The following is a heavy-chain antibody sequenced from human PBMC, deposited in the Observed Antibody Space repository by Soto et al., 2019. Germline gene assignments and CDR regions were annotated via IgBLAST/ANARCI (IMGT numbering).Heavy chain of an antibody. CDR1: GGTFGSYA. D-gene: IGHD2-2*01. V-gene: IGHV1-69*01. Sequence: QVQLVQSGAEVKKPGSSVKVSCKASGGTFGSYAISLVRQAPGQGLEWMGGIIPIPGTANYAQKFQGRVTIAAAESTSTAYMELSSLRSEDTAVYYCARSQGSSTSLEIYYYYYYGMDVWGQGTTVTVSS. CDR2: IIPIPGTA. CDR3: ARSQGSSTSLEIYYYYYYGMDV. J-gene: IGHJ6*02.